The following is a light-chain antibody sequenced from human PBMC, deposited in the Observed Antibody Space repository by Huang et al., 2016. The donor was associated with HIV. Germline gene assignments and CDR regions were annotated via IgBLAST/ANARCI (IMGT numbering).Light chain of an antibody. CDR2: WAS. Sequence: DIVMTQSPDSLAMSLGERATINCKSSQSLFDNSNYNKYLAWYQQKSGQPPKLLIYWASTRGAGVPDRFSGSGSGTDFALTIGSLQAEDVAVYYCQQYYSTPPTFGQGTKVEIK. CDR3: QQYYSTPPT. CDR1: QSLFDNSNYNKY. V-gene: IGKV4-1*01. J-gene: IGKJ1*01.